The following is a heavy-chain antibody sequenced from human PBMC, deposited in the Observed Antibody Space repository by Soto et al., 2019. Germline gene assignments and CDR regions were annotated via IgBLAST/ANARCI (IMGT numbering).Heavy chain of an antibody. CDR2: ISPYNGYT. CDR3: ARNDYERRAFDM. D-gene: IGHD1-1*01. J-gene: IGHJ3*02. CDR1: GFTFSYYG. Sequence: QVRLVQSGAEVKKPGAPVKVSCKTSGFTFSYYGITWVRQAPGQGLECMGWISPYNGYTYYTQKFQGRVTMTTDTSTNTAYMELRSLRSDDPAVYYCARNDYERRAFDMWGQGTMVTVSS. V-gene: IGHV1-18*01.